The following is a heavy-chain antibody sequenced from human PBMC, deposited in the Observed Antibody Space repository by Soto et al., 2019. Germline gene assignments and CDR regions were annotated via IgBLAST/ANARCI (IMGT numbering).Heavy chain of an antibody. CDR2: ISWNSGSI. V-gene: IGHV3-9*01. J-gene: IGHJ4*02. CDR1: GFTLDDYA. D-gene: IGHD6-13*01. Sequence: PGGSQRVSCAASGFTLDDYAMHWVRQAPGKGLEWVSGISWNSGSIGYADSVKGRFTISRDNAKNSLYLQLNSLRAEDTALYYSAQGRVAAAGAYFDYWGQGTLVTV. CDR3: AQGRVAAAGAYFDY.